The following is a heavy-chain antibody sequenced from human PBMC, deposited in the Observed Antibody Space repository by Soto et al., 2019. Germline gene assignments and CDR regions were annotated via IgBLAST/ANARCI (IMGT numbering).Heavy chain of an antibody. CDR3: ARYVAAAGTDYFDY. J-gene: IGHJ4*02. V-gene: IGHV4-59*01. CDR1: GGSISSYY. CDR2: IYYSGST. Sequence: QVQLQESGPGLVKPSETLSLTCTVSGGSISSYYWSWIRQPPGKGLEWIGYIYYSGSTNYNPSLKSRVTISVDTSKNQCSLKLSSVTAADTAVYYCARYVAAAGTDYFDYWGQGTLVTVSS. D-gene: IGHD6-13*01.